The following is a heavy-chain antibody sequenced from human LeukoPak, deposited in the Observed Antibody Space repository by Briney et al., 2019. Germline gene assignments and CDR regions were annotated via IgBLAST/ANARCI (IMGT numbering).Heavy chain of an antibody. V-gene: IGHV1-2*02. J-gene: IGHJ4*02. CDR2: INPNSGGT. D-gene: IGHD3-3*01. CDR3: ARDRRYDFWSGYYGVYFDY. Sequence: GASVKVSCKASGYTFTGYYMHWVRQAPGQGLEWMGWINPNSGGTNYAQKFQGRVTMTRDTSISTAYMELSRLRSDDTAVYYCARDRRYDFWSGYYGVYFDYWGQGTLVTVSS. CDR1: GYTFTGYY.